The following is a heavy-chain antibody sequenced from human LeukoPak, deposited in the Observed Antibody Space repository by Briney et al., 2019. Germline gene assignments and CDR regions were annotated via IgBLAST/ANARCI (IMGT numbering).Heavy chain of an antibody. CDR1: GYRFTSYW. V-gene: IGHV5-51*01. CDR3: ARPGQLGEYTPYYFDF. CDR2: IYPGDSDT. J-gene: IGHJ4*02. Sequence: GESLKISFKGSGYRFTSYWIGWVRQMPGKGLEWMGMIYPGDSDTRYSPSFQGQVTISADKSISTAYLQWSNLKASDTAMYYCARPGQLGEYTPYYFDFWGQGTLVTVSS. D-gene: IGHD3-16*01.